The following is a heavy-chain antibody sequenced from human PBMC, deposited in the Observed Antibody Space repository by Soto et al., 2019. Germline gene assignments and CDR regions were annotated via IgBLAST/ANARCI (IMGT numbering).Heavy chain of an antibody. D-gene: IGHD1-26*01. Sequence: GASVKVSCKASGYTFTSYGISWVRQAPGQGLEWMGWISAYNGNTNYAQKLQGRVTMTTDTSTSTAYMELRSLRSEDTAVYYCASPHSGSYSASPRYYCGMDVWGQGTTVTVSS. V-gene: IGHV1-18*01. CDR1: GYTFTSYG. CDR2: ISAYNGNT. CDR3: ASPHSGSYSASPRYYCGMDV. J-gene: IGHJ6*02.